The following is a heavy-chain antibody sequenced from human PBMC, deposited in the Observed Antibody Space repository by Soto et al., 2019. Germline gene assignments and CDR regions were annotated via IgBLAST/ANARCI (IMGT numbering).Heavy chain of an antibody. CDR1: GYTFTSYY. CDR3: ARGSRQYQLLRSFDY. D-gene: IGHD2-2*01. CDR2: INPSGGTT. V-gene: IGHV1-46*01. J-gene: IGHJ4*02. Sequence: QVQLVPSGAEVKKPGASVKVSCKASGYTFTSYYMHWVRQAPGQGLEWMGIINPSGGTTSYAQKFQGRVTMTRDTSTSTVYMELSSLRSEDTAVYYCARGSRQYQLLRSFDYWGQGTLVTVSS.